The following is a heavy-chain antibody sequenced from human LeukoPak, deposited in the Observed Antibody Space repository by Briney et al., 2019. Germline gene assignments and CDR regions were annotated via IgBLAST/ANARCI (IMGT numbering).Heavy chain of an antibody. Sequence: GGSLRLSCAASGFTFSSYSMNWVRQAPGKGLEWVSSISSSSSYIYYADSVKGRFTISRDNAKNSLYLQMNSLRAEDTAVYYCAKREGYSIFDYWGQGTLVTVSS. D-gene: IGHD5-24*01. J-gene: IGHJ4*02. CDR3: AKREGYSIFDY. CDR2: ISSSSSYI. CDR1: GFTFSSYS. V-gene: IGHV3-21*01.